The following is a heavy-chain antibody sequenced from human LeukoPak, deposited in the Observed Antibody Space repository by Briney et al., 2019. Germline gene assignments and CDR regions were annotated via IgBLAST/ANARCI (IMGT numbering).Heavy chain of an antibody. Sequence: GKSLRLSCAASGFTFSSYAMSWVRQAPGKGLEWVSAISGSGGSTYYADSVKGRFTISRDNSKNTLYLQMNSLRAEDTAVYYCAKLGSSSGYPTSLLFDPWGQGTLVTVSS. CDR3: AKLGSSSGYPTSLLFDP. CDR2: ISGSGGST. J-gene: IGHJ5*02. CDR1: GFTFSSYA. V-gene: IGHV3-23*01. D-gene: IGHD3-22*01.